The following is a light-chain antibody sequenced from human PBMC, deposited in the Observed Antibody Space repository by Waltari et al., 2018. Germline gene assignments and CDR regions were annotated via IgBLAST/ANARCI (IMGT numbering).Light chain of an antibody. V-gene: IGLV2-14*01. CDR1: SSDVGGYEY. Sequence: QSALTQPASVSGSPGQSITISCTGTSSDVGGYEYVSWYRQYPGKAPKLLISEVRNRPSGISHRFSGSKSGNTASLTISGLQAEDEGDYYCSSYTATSTVLFGGGTKVTVL. J-gene: IGLJ2*01. CDR2: EVR. CDR3: SSYTATSTVL.